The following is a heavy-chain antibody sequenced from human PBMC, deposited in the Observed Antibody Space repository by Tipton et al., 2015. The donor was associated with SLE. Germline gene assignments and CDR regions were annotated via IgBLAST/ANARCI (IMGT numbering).Heavy chain of an antibody. CDR2: IYYSGST. Sequence: TLSLTCTVSGGSISSSSYYWGWIRQPPGKGLEWIGSIYYSGSTYYNPSLKSRVTIAVDTSKNQFSLKLSSVTAADTAVYYCARGLYADSPYFQHWGQGTLVTVSS. CDR1: GGSISSSSYY. J-gene: IGHJ1*01. D-gene: IGHD4-17*01. V-gene: IGHV4-39*01. CDR3: ARGLYADSPYFQH.